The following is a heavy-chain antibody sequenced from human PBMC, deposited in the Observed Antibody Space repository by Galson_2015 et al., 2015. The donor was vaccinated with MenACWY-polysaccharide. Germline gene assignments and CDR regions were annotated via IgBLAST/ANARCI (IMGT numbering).Heavy chain of an antibody. V-gene: IGHV1-69*11. CDR1: GGDFNTHG. Sequence: QSGAEVKKPGSSVKVSCKASGGDFNTHGLSWLRQAPGQGFEFVGRIIPIMGSPNYAQRFQGRLTITADGSTRTAYMELRSLRFEDTAMYYCVRAECSGNTCFFASWGQGTLLTVSS. CDR3: VRAECSGNTCFFAS. CDR2: IIPIMGSP. D-gene: IGHD6-19*01. J-gene: IGHJ5*01.